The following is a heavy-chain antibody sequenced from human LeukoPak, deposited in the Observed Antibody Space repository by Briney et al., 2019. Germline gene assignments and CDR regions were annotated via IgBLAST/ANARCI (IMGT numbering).Heavy chain of an antibody. D-gene: IGHD7-27*01. CDR2: MNPNSGNT. CDR1: GYTFTSYD. CDR3: ARKKTGAWFFDL. V-gene: IGHV1-8*03. Sequence: ASVKVSCKASGYTFTSYDINWVRQATGQGLEWMGWMNPNSGNTGYAQKFQGRVTITRNTSISTAYMELSSLRSDDTAVYYCARKKTGAWFFDLWGRGTLVTVSS. J-gene: IGHJ2*01.